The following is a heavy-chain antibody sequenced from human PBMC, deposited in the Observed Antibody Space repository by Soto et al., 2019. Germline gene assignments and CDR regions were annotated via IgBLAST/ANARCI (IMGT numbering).Heavy chain of an antibody. D-gene: IGHD3-3*01. Sequence: QVQLVESGGGVVQPGRSLRLSCAASGFTFSSYAMHWVRQAPGKGLEWVAVISYDGSNKYYADSVKGRFTISRDNSLNTLYLQMNSLRAEDTAVYYCARDEIRFSWAYGMDVWGQGTTVTVSS. V-gene: IGHV3-30-3*01. CDR1: GFTFSSYA. CDR3: ARDEIRFSWAYGMDV. CDR2: ISYDGSNK. J-gene: IGHJ6*02.